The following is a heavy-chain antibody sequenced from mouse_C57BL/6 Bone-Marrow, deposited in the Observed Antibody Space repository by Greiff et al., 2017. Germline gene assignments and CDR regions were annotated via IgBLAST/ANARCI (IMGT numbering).Heavy chain of an antibody. J-gene: IGHJ2*01. V-gene: IGHV5-17*01. D-gene: IGHD1-1*01. Sequence: EVKLMESGGGLVKPGGSLKLSCAASGFTFSDYGMHWVRQAPEKGLEWVAYISSGSSTIYYADTVKGRFTISRDNAKNTLFLQMTSLRSEDTAMYYCARRYYGSREYYFDYWGQGTTLTVSS. CDR2: ISSGSSTI. CDR1: GFTFSDYG. CDR3: ARRYYGSREYYFDY.